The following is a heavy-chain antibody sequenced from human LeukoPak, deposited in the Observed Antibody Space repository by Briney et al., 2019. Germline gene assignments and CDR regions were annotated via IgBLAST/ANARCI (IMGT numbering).Heavy chain of an antibody. CDR1: GGSISSSNW. V-gene: IGHV4-4*02. D-gene: IGHD5-12*01. CDR2: IYHSGST. CDR3: ARDPGGYSGYGRGYYFDF. J-gene: IGHJ4*02. Sequence: SGTLSLTCAVSGGSISSSNWWGRVRQPPGKGLEWIGEIYHSGSTNYNPSLKSRVTMSVDKSKKQYSLKLSSVTAADTAVYYCARDPGGYSGYGRGYYFDFWGQGTLVTVSS.